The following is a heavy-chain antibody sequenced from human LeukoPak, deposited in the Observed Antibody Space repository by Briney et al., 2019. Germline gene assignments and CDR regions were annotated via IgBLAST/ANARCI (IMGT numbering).Heavy chain of an antibody. V-gene: IGHV3-21*01. D-gene: IGHD3-22*01. Sequence: PGGSLRLSCAASRFTFTSYSMNWDRQAPGKWREWVSSIRSGSSYIYYADSVKGRCTISRDNAKNSLYLQMNSLRAEDTAVYYCARDLSYYDSSGSKGNYFDYWGQGTLVTVSS. CDR3: ARDLSYYDSSGSKGNYFDY. CDR2: IRSGSSYI. J-gene: IGHJ4*02. CDR1: RFTFTSYS.